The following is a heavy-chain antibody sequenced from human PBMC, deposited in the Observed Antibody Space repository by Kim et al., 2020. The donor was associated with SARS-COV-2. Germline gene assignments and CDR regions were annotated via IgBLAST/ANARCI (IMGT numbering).Heavy chain of an antibody. D-gene: IGHD6-6*01. J-gene: IGHJ4*02. Sequence: GYADSVKGRFTISRDNAKNSLYLQMNSLRAEDTALYYCAKSRGLQSSSDYWGQGTLVTVSS. CDR3: AKSRGLQSSSDY. V-gene: IGHV3-9*01.